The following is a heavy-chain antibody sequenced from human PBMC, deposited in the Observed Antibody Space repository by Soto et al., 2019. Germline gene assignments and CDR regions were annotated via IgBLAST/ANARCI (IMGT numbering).Heavy chain of an antibody. J-gene: IGHJ4*02. CDR3: AKGAEMPTIPFDY. CDR2: INKSGGSR. D-gene: IGHD1-1*01. CDR1: GFTFNTFA. Sequence: FPRLSCAASGFTFNTFAMSWVRQAPGRGLEWVSRINKSGGSRYYSDSVRGRFTVSRDNSKNTLFLQMNSLRDEDTAIYYCAKGAEMPTIPFDYWGQGALVTVSS. V-gene: IGHV3-23*01.